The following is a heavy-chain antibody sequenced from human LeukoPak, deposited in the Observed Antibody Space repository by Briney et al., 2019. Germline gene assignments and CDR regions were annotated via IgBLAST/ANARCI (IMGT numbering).Heavy chain of an antibody. J-gene: IGHJ4*02. D-gene: IGHD3-22*01. V-gene: IGHV3-74*01. Sequence: GGSLRLSCATSGFTFSTFWMHWVRQAPGKGLVWVSRINHDGSSTNYADSLRGRFTISRDNAKNTLHLQMNSLRAEDTAVYYCVRDWGYDSSGYWQKYFDSWGQGTLVTVSS. CDR1: GFTFSTFW. CDR2: INHDGSST. CDR3: VRDWGYDSSGYWQKYFDS.